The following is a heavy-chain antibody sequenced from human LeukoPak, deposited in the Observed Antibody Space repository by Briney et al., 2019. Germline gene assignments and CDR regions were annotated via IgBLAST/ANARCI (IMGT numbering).Heavy chain of an antibody. D-gene: IGHD5-18*01. CDR3: ASLDLQGYGLD. J-gene: IGHJ4*02. V-gene: IGHV4-34*01. CDR2: INHSGST. Sequence: SETLSLTCAVYGGSFSGYYWSWIRQPPGKGLEWIGEINHSGSTNYNPSLKSRVTISVDTSKNQFSLKLSSVTAADTAVYYCASLDLQGYGLDWGQGTLVTVSS. CDR1: GGSFSGYY.